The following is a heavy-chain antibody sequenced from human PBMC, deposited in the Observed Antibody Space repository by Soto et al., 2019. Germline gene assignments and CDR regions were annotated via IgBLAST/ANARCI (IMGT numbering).Heavy chain of an antibody. D-gene: IGHD3-10*01. Sequence: EVQLVESGGGLIQPGGSLKLSCAASGFTVGNNYMSWVRQAPGKGLEWVSLIYSTGTTKYADSVKGRFTGSRDNAKNTLYLLMNSLRAEDTAVYYCAKDGRGSGSHYNSFGYWGQGTLVTVSS. CDR1: GFTVGNNY. J-gene: IGHJ4*02. CDR3: AKDGRGSGSHYNSFGY. V-gene: IGHV3-53*01. CDR2: IYSTGTT.